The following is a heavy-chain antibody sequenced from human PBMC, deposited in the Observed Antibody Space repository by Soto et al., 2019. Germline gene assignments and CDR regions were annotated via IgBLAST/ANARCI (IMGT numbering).Heavy chain of an antibody. D-gene: IGHD3-3*01. CDR3: AMALYDFWSGYNWFXP. V-gene: IGHV1-8*01. CDR2: MNPNSGNT. CDR1: GYTFTSYD. Sequence: ASVKVSCKASGYTFTSYDINWVRQATGQGLEWMGWMNPNSGNTGYAQKFQGRVTMTRNTSISTAYMELSSLRSEDTAVYYCAMALYDFWSGYNWFXPWGQGTLVTVSS. J-gene: IGHJ5*02.